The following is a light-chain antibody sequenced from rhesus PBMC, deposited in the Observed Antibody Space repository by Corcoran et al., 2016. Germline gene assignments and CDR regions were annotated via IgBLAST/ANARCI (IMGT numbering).Light chain of an antibody. CDR3: SSYASTGTYI. Sequence: QAAPTQSPSVSGSPGQSVTISFPGTSSDIGVYNRVSWYQQHPGKARKLMIYEVSVRPSGVSDRFSGSKSGNTASLTISGLQAEDEADYYCSSYASTGTYIFAAGTRLTVL. V-gene: IGLV2-13*03. J-gene: IGLJ1*01. CDR2: EVS. CDR1: SSDIGVYNR.